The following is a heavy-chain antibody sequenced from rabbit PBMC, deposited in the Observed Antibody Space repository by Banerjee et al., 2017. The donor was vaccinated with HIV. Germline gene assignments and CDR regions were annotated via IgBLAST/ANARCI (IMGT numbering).Heavy chain of an antibody. CDR1: GFSLSSIYY. D-gene: IGHD7-1*01. J-gene: IGHJ4*01. V-gene: IGHV1S40*01. CDR2: IGAGSSGST. CDR3: ARDAGGAGYHYNL. Sequence: QSLEESGGDLVKPGASLTLTCTASGFSLSSIYYMCWVRQAPGKGLEWIACIGAGSSGSTYYANWAKGRFTISKTSSTTVTLQMTSLTAADTATYFCARDAGGAGYHYNLWGPGTLVTVS.